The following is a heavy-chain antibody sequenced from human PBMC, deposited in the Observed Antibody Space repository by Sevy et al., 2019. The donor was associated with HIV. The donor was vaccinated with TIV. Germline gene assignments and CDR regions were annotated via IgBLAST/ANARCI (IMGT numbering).Heavy chain of an antibody. CDR2: IYYSGST. D-gene: IGHD1-1*01. CDR1: GGSISSYY. V-gene: IGHV4-59*01. CDR3: XXXGXXXXXSXXXXEFGTFDY. J-gene: IGHJ4*02. Sequence: SETLSLTCTVSGGSISSYYWSWIRQPPGKGLEWIGYIYYSGSTNYNPSLKSRVTISVDTSKNQFSLKLSSVTAADTXXXXXXXXGXXXXXSXXXXEFGTFDYWGQGTLVTVSS.